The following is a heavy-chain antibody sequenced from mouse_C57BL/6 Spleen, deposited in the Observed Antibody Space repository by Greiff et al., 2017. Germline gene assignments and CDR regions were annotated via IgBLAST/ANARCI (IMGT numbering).Heavy chain of an antibody. CDR1: GFNIKDDY. J-gene: IGHJ4*01. CDR3: TLRDYAMDY. Sequence: EVQLQQSGAELVRPGASVKLSCTASGFNIKDDYMHWVKQRPEQGLEWIGWIDPENGDTDYASKFQGKATITADTSSNTASLQLSSLTSADTDVYYCTLRDYAMDYWGQGTSVTASS. V-gene: IGHV14-4*01. CDR2: IDPENGDT. D-gene: IGHD1-1*01.